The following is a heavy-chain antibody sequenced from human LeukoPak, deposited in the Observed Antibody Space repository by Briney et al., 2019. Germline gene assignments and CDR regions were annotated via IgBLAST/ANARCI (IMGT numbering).Heavy chain of an antibody. CDR1: GFTFSSYW. D-gene: IGHD3-3*01. CDR2: IKQDGSEK. Sequence: GGSLRLSCAASGFTFSSYWMSWVRQAPGKGLEWVANIKQDGSEKYYVDSVKGRFTISRDNAKNSLYLQMNSLRAEDTAVYYCARDEPTHDFLFDPWGQGTLVTVSS. CDR3: ARDEPTHDFLFDP. J-gene: IGHJ5*02. V-gene: IGHV3-7*01.